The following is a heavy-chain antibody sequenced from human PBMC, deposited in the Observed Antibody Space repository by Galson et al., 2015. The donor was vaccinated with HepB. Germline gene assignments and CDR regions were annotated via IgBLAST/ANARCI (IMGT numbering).Heavy chain of an antibody. CDR2: IKSKTDGGTA. Sequence: SLRLSCAASGLRFNTTWMSWVRQTPGKGQEWIGRIKSKTDGGTADYAAPVKGRFTIARDDASNTLYLHMNRLKTDDTGVYYCTTDVFFSTFWSWFDPWGQGTLVTVSS. CDR3: TTDVFFSTFWSWFDP. CDR1: GLRFNTTW. V-gene: IGHV3-15*01. D-gene: IGHD2-8*02. J-gene: IGHJ5*02.